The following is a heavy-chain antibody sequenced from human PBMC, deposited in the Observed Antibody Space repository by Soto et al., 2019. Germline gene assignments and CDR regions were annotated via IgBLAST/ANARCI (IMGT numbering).Heavy chain of an antibody. D-gene: IGHD6-13*01. Sequence: QVQLVQSGAEVKKPGSSVKVSCKASGGTFSSYTISWVRQAPGQGLEWMGRIIPILGIANYAQKFQGRVTITADKSARTGYMELSSLRSEDTAVCYGARGDGYSSSWPPVTFDYWGQGTLVTVSS. CDR3: ARGDGYSSSWPPVTFDY. V-gene: IGHV1-69*02. J-gene: IGHJ4*02. CDR2: IIPILGIA. CDR1: GGTFSSYT.